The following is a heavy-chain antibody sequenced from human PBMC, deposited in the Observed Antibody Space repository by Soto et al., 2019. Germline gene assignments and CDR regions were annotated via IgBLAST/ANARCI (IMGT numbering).Heavy chain of an antibody. CDR1: GGSISGYS. CDR3: SRVCCSKSKCYTRGMDV. Sequence: NPSETLSLTCSVSGGSISGYSWSWVRQPAGKGLEWVGRIYSDGITNYSPTLKSRVTMSLGTSKDQFCLHLTSVTAADTAVYYYSRVCCSKSKCYTRGMDVWGQGTTVTVSS. V-gene: IGHV4-4*07. J-gene: IGHJ6*02. D-gene: IGHD2-2*01. CDR2: IYSDGIT.